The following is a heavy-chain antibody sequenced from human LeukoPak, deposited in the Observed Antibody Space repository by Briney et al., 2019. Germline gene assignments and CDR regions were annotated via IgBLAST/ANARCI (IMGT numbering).Heavy chain of an antibody. D-gene: IGHD3-10*01. CDR2: IHYSGST. CDR3: ARACYYGSGSYYPSHYYFDY. V-gene: IGHV4-39*07. Sequence: KPSETLSLTCTVSGGSISSSSYYWGWIRQPPGKGLEWIGSIHYSGSTYYNPSLKSRVTMSVDTSKNQFSLKLSSVTAADTAVYYCARACYYGSGSYYPSHYYFDYWGQGTLVTVSS. CDR1: GGSISSSSYY. J-gene: IGHJ4*02.